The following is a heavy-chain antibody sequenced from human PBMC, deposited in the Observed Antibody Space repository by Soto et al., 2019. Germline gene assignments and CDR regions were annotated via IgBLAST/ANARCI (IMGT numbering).Heavy chain of an antibody. CDR3: ARSPDIEQWPFDY. D-gene: IGHD6-19*01. V-gene: IGHV3-33*01. J-gene: IGHJ4*02. CDR2: IWYDGSNK. Sequence: PGGSLRLSCAASGFTFSSYGMHWVRQAPGKGLEWVAVIWYDGSNKYYADSVKGRFTISRDNSKNTLYLQMNSLRAEDTAVYYCARSPDIEQWPFDYWGQGTLVTVSS. CDR1: GFTFSSYG.